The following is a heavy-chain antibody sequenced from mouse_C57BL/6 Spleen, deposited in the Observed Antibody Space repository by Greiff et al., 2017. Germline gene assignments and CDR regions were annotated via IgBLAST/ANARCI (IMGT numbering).Heavy chain of an antibody. Sequence: QVQLKESGAELVRPGASVTLSCKASGYTFTDYEMHWVKQTPVHGLEWIGAIDPETGGTAYNQKFKGKAILTADKSSSTAYMELRSLTSEDSAVYYCTRWATYGSSPYWYFDVWGTGTTVTVSS. CDR2: IDPETGGT. J-gene: IGHJ1*03. CDR3: TRWATYGSSPYWYFDV. D-gene: IGHD1-1*01. CDR1: GYTFTDYE. V-gene: IGHV1-15*01.